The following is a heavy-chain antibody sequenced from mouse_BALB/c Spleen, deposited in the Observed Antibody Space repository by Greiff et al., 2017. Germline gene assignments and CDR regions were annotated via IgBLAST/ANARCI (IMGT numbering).Heavy chain of an antibody. CDR2: INSNGGST. J-gene: IGHJ4*01. V-gene: IGHV5-6-2*01. CDR1: GFTFSSYY. CDR3: ARHALLDYAMDY. Sequence: EVQGVESGGGLVKLGGSLKLSCAASGFTFSSYYMSWVRQTPEKRLELVAAINSNGGSTYYPDTVKGRFTISRDNAKNTLYLQMSSLKSEDTALYYCARHALLDYAMDYWGQGTSVTVSS. D-gene: IGHD2-10*01.